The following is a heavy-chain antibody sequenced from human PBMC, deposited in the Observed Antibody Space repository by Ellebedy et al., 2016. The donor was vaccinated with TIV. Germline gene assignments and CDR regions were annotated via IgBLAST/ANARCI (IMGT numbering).Heavy chain of an antibody. J-gene: IGHJ6*03. D-gene: IGHD2-2*01. CDR1: GYTFTSYD. V-gene: IGHV1-8*01. CDR2: MNPNSGNT. CDR3: ARGLGCSSTSCYGGYYYYMDV. Sequence: ASVKVSCKASGYTFTSYDINWVRQATGQGLEWMGWMNPNSGNTGYAQKFQGRVTMTRNTSISTAYMELSSLRSEDTAVYYCARGLGCSSTSCYGGYYYYMDVWGKGTTVTVSS.